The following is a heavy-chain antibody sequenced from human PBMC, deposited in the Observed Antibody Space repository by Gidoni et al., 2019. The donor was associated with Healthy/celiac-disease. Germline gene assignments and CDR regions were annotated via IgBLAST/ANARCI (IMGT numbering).Heavy chain of an antibody. Sequence: QVQLQESGPGLVKPSATLSPTCTVSGGSISSYYWSWIRQPPGKGLEWIGYIYYRVSTNYNPSLKSRVTISVDTSKNQFSLKLSSVTAADTAVYYCARVRELLPDYWGQGTLVTVSS. D-gene: IGHD1-26*01. CDR3: ARVRELLPDY. CDR2: IYYRVST. J-gene: IGHJ4*02. V-gene: IGHV4-59*01. CDR1: GGSISSYY.